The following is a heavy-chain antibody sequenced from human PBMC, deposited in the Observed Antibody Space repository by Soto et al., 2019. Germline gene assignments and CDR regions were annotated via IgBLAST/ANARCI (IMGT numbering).Heavy chain of an antibody. D-gene: IGHD3-10*01. V-gene: IGHV4-59*01. J-gene: IGHJ3*01. CDR3: ARVWGGAFDF. Sequence: SETLSLTCTVSGGSISSYYWSWIRQPPGKGLEWIGYIYYSGSTNYNPSPKSRVTISVDTSKNRFSLRLSSVTAADTAVYYCARVWGGAFDFWGQGTMVTVSS. CDR1: GGSISSYY. CDR2: IYYSGST.